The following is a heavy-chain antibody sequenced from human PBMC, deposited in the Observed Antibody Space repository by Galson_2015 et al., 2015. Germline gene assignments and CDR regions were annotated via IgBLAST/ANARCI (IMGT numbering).Heavy chain of an antibody. CDR1: GFTFSSYG. CDR3: ARDRAYSGSYYGCYFQH. Sequence: SLRLSCAASGFTFSSYGMHWVRQAPGKGLEWVAVIWYDGSNKYYADSVKGRFTISRDNSKNTLYLQMNSLRAEDTAVYYCARDRAYSGSYYGCYFQHWGQGTLVTVSS. D-gene: IGHD1-26*01. V-gene: IGHV3-33*01. CDR2: IWYDGSNK. J-gene: IGHJ1*01.